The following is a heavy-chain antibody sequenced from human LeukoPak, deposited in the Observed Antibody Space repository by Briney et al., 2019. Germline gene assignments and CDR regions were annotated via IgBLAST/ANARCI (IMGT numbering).Heavy chain of an antibody. V-gene: IGHV1-18*01. D-gene: IGHD6-19*01. CDR2: ISAYNGNT. CDR1: GYTFTSYG. CDR3: ATKRGYSYGSPH. Sequence: ASVKVSCKASGYTFTSYGISWVRQAPGQGLEWMGWISAYNGNTNYAQKLQGRVTMTTDTSTSTAYMELSSLRSEDTAVFYCATKRGYSYGSPHWGQGTLVTVSS. J-gene: IGHJ4*02.